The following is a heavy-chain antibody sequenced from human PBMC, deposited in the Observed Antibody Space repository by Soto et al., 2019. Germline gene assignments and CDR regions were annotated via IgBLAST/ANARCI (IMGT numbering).Heavy chain of an antibody. CDR2: IFWNGEK. CDR3: AQVRQWNGNHSYDY. D-gene: IGHD6-19*01. V-gene: IGHV2-26*01. J-gene: IGHJ4*02. CDR1: GFSHRDSKVG. Sequence: QVTLKESGPVLVKPTETLTLTCAVSGFSHRDSKVGVSWIRQPPGKALEWLAHIFWNGEKSYSTSLERRLTISSDATKGQVVLTITNMHPVDPAIYFCAQVRQWNGNHSYDYWGRGTLVTVSS.